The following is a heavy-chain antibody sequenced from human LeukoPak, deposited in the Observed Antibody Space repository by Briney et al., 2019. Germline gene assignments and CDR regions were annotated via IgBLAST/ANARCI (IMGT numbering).Heavy chain of an antibody. CDR1: GGSVSDYY. CDR3: ASRKLGNDY. V-gene: IGHV4-59*02. D-gene: IGHD7-27*01. CDR2: IYYTGT. Sequence: SETLSLTCTVSGGSVSDYYWSWIRQSPGKGLEWIGYIYYTGTSYNPSLKSRVTISADTSKNQFSLNLSSVTAADTAVYYCASRKLGNDYWGQGTLVTISS. J-gene: IGHJ4*02.